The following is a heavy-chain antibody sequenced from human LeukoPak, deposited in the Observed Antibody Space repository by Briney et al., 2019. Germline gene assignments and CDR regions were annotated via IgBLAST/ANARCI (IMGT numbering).Heavy chain of an antibody. D-gene: IGHD4-23*01. CDR2: IYYSGST. V-gene: IGHV4-39*07. CDR1: GGFISSSNYY. J-gene: IGHJ4*02. Sequence: PSETLSLTCTVSGGFISSSNYYWGWIRQPPGKGLEWIGTIYYSGSTSYNPSLKSRATISADTSKNQFSLKLSSVTAADTAVYYCARGRWVSHFDYWGQGTLVTVSS. CDR3: ARGRWVSHFDY.